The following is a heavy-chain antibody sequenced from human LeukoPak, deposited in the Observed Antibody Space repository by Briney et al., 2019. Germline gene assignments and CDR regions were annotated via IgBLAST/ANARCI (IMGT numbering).Heavy chain of an antibody. CDR2: IYRSGST. CDR1: DYSISSGYY. CDR3: ARDRKAVAGTGY. Sequence: SETLSLTCAVSDYSISSGYYWGWIRQPPGKGLEWIGSIYRSGSTYYNPSLKSRVTISVDTSKNQFSLKLNSVTAADTAVYYCARDRKAVAGTGYWGQGTLVTVSS. J-gene: IGHJ4*02. V-gene: IGHV4-38-2*02. D-gene: IGHD6-19*01.